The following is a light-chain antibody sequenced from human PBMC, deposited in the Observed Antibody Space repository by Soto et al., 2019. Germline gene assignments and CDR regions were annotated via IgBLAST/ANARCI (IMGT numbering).Light chain of an antibody. Sequence: DIVMTQSPDSLAVSLGERATINCKPSQSVLYSSNNKNYLSWYQQKPGQSPKLIIYWASSRESGVPDRFSGSGSGTDFTLTISSLQAEDVAVYYCQQYYSTPLTFGGGTRLEIK. V-gene: IGKV4-1*01. J-gene: IGKJ4*01. CDR2: WAS. CDR3: QQYYSTPLT. CDR1: QSVLYSSNNKNY.